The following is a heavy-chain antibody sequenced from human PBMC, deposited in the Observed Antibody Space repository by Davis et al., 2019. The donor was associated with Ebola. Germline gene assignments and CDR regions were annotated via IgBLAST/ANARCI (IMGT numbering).Heavy chain of an antibody. D-gene: IGHD5-18*01. Sequence: GESLKISCAASGFTFSSYWMSWVRQAPGKGLEWVANIKQDGSEKYYVDSVKGRFTISRDNAKNSLYLQMNSLRAEDTAVYYCARDYSYGYNYYYYMDVWGKGTTVTVSS. CDR2: IKQDGSEK. CDR3: ARDYSYGYNYYYYMDV. V-gene: IGHV3-7*01. J-gene: IGHJ6*03. CDR1: GFTFSSYW.